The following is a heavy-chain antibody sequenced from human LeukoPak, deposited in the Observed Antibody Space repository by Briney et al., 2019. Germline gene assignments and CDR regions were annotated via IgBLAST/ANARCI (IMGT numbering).Heavy chain of an antibody. CDR3: ARRESGSNAFHI. J-gene: IGHJ3*02. CDR1: GGSISNYD. CDR2: IYSSGST. D-gene: IGHD3-10*01. Sequence: SETLSLTCTVSGGSISNYDWSWIWQPVGKGLEWIGRIYSSGSTDYNPSPKSRVTMSIDTSKNQFSLKLASVTAADTAVYYCARRESGSNAFHIWGQGTMVTVSS. V-gene: IGHV4-4*07.